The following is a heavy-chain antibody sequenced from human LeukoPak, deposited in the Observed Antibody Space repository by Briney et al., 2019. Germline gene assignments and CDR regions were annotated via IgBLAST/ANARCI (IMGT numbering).Heavy chain of an antibody. CDR1: GGSISSYY. Sequence: SETLSLTCTVSGGSISSYYWSWIWQPPGKGLEWIGYIYYSGSTNYNPSLKSRVTISVDTSKNQFSLKLSSVTAADTAVYYCARRRGYSYYYYMDVWGKGTTVTISS. CDR2: IYYSGST. V-gene: IGHV4-59*01. D-gene: IGHD5-18*01. J-gene: IGHJ6*03. CDR3: ARRRGYSYYYYMDV.